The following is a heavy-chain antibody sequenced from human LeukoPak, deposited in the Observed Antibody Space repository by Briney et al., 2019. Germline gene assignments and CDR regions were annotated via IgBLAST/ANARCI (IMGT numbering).Heavy chain of an antibody. CDR3: AREAPYDYVFYGMDV. D-gene: IGHD3-16*01. V-gene: IGHV1-2*02. J-gene: IGHJ6*02. CDR2: INPNSGGT. CDR1: GYTFTGYY. Sequence: ASVKVSCKASGYTFTGYYMHWVRQAPGQGLEWMGWINPNSGGTNYAQKFQGRVTVTRDTSISTAYMELSRLRSDDTAVYYCAREAPYDYVFYGMDVWGQGTTVTVSS.